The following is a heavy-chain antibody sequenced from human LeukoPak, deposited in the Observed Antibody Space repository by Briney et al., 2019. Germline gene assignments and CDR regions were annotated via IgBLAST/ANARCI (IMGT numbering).Heavy chain of an antibody. V-gene: IGHV3-15*01. CDR1: GFTFSNAW. Sequence: GSLRLSCAASGFTFSNAWMTWVRQAPGRGLEWVGRILRKTAGGKTDYAAPVKGRFTISRDDSKNTLYLQMNSLKTEDTAVYYCSTVRYCTTDVCYTPFDYWGQGTLVTVS. CDR2: ILRKTAGGKT. CDR3: STVRYCTTDVCYTPFDY. J-gene: IGHJ4*02. D-gene: IGHD2-8*01.